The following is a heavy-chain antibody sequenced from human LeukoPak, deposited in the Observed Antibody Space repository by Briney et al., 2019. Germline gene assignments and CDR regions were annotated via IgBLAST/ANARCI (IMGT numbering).Heavy chain of an antibody. CDR1: GYTFTGYY. J-gene: IGHJ4*02. D-gene: IGHD3-10*01. V-gene: IGHV1-2*02. CDR2: INPNSGGT. Sequence: ASVKVSCKASGYTFTGYYMHWVRQAPGQGLEWMGWINPNSGGTNYAQKFQGRVTMTRDTSISTAYMELSRLRSDDTAVYYCARERTMVRGVIDDYWGQGTLVTVSS. CDR3: ARERTMVRGVIDDY.